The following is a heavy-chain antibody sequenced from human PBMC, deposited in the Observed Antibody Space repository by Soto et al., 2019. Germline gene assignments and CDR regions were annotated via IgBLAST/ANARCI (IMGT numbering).Heavy chain of an antibody. CDR3: VRGDYWFDL. CDR2: ISPFNGNT. CDR1: GYTLSSFG. J-gene: IGHJ5*02. V-gene: IGHV1-18*01. D-gene: IGHD2-21*02. Sequence: QIQLVQSGGEVKKPGDSLKVSCKASGYTLSSFGISWVRQAPGQQFEWMVWISPFNGNTVYEQNFQGRVSMTTESSTSTAYQDLRILRSDDTAVYYFVRGDYWFDLWGQGTLVTVSS.